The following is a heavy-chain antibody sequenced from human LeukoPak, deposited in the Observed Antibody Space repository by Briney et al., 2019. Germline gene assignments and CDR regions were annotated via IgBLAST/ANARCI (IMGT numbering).Heavy chain of an antibody. CDR1: GGSTSSSSYY. Sequence: SETLSLTCTVSGGSTSSSSYYWGWIRQPPGKGLEWIRYIYHSGGTYYNPSLKSRVTISVDTSKNQFSLKLSSVTAADTAVYYCARGPAFLLVAATPFRYWGQGTLVTVSS. J-gene: IGHJ4*02. CDR2: IYHSGGT. V-gene: IGHV4-39*07. CDR3: ARGPAFLLVAATPFRY. D-gene: IGHD2-15*01.